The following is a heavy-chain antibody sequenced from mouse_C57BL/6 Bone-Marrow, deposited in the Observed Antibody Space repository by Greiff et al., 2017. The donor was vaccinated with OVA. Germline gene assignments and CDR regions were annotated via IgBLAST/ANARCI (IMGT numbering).Heavy chain of an antibody. CDR3: ARPDGYYVAFAY. D-gene: IGHD2-3*01. Sequence: DVMLVESGGGLVKPGGSLKLSCAASGFTFSDYGMHWVRQAPEKGLEWVAYISSGSSTIYYADTVKGRFTISRDNAKNTLFLQMTSLRSEDTAMYYCARPDGYYVAFAYWGQGTLVTVSA. CDR2: ISSGSSTI. J-gene: IGHJ3*01. CDR1: GFTFSDYG. V-gene: IGHV5-17*01.